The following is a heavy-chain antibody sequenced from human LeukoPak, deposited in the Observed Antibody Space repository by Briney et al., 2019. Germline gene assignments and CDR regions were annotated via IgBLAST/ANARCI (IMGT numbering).Heavy chain of an antibody. CDR3: ARDGIAAAGTQAFDI. Sequence: GRSLRLSCAASGFTFSSYGMHWVRQAPGKGLEWVAVIWYDGSNKYYADSVKGRFTISRDNSKNTLYLQMNSLRAEDTAVYCCARDGIAAAGTQAFDIWGQGTMVTVSS. D-gene: IGHD6-13*01. V-gene: IGHV3-33*01. CDR1: GFTFSSYG. CDR2: IWYDGSNK. J-gene: IGHJ3*02.